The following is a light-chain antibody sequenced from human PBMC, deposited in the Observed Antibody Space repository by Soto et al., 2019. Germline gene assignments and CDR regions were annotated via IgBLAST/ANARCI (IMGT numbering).Light chain of an antibody. J-gene: IGLJ1*01. CDR1: SSDVGGYNF. CDR3: SSYTSSGTSV. Sequence: QSALTQPASVSGSPGQSITSSCTGTSSDVGGYNFVSWYQQHPGKAPKLMIFEVSNRPSGVSNRFSGSKSGNTASLTISGLQAEDEADYYCSSYTSSGTSVFGTGTKLTVL. V-gene: IGLV2-14*01. CDR2: EVS.